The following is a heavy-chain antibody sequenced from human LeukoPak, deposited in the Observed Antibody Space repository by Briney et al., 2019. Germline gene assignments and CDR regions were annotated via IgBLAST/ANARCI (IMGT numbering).Heavy chain of an antibody. V-gene: IGHV4-39*01. J-gene: IGHJ6*03. CDR3: ASAYCSATSCHYYYYMDV. CDR1: GGSISSSGYY. D-gene: IGHD2-2*01. CDR2: IYYGGGT. Sequence: SETLSLTCTVSGGSISSSGYYWDWIRQPPGKGLEWIGTIYYGGGTYYNPSLKSRVTISVGTSKNQFSLKLSSVTAADTAVYYCASAYCSATSCHYYYYMDVWGKGTTVAISS.